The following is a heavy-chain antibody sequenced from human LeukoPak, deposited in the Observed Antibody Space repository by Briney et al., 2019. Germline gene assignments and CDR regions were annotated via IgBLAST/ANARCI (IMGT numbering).Heavy chain of an antibody. CDR2: INPNSGGT. CDR1: GYSFTNYA. J-gene: IGHJ6*03. D-gene: IGHD3-9*01. Sequence: ASVKVSCKASGYSFTNYAMNWVRQAPGQGLEWMGWINPNSGGTNYAQKFQGRVTMTRDTSISTAYMELSRLRSDDTAAYYCARAMVLRYFDVSGYYYMDVWGKGTTVTVSS. V-gene: IGHV1-2*02. CDR3: ARAMVLRYFDVSGYYYMDV.